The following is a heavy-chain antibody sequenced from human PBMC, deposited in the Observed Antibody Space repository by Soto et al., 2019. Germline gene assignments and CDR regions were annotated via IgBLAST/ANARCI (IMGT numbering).Heavy chain of an antibody. Sequence: LIISCAASGVTFSSYGMHWVRQAPGKGLEWVAVIWYDGSNKYYADSVKGRFTISRDNSKNTLYLQMNSLRAEDTAVYYCARGSVERQQLVVNYYYYSMDFWGQGTTVTVSS. CDR3: ARGSVERQQLVVNYYYYSMDF. CDR1: GVTFSSYG. D-gene: IGHD6-13*01. V-gene: IGHV3-33*01. J-gene: IGHJ6*02. CDR2: IWYDGSNK.